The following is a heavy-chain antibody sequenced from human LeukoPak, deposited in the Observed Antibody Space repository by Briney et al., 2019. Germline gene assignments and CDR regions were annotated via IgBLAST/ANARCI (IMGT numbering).Heavy chain of an antibody. V-gene: IGHV3-23*01. D-gene: IGHD6-19*01. CDR3: AKVIAVAVAPAFDY. Sequence: GGSLRLSCAASGFTFSSYAMSWIRQAPGKGLEWVSAISGSGGSTYYADSVKGRFTISRDNSKNTLYLQMNSLRAEDTAVYYCAKVIAVAVAPAFDYWGQGTLVTVSS. CDR1: GFTFSSYA. CDR2: ISGSGGST. J-gene: IGHJ4*02.